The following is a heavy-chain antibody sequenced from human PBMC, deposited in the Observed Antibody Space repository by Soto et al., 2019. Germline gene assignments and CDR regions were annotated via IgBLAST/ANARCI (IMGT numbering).Heavy chain of an antibody. CDR3: AKDSPSHPPRWFVP. J-gene: IGHJ5*02. CDR1: GFTFSSYA. V-gene: IGHV3-23*01. CDR2: ISGSGDYT. Sequence: EVQLLESGGGLVQPGESLRLSCAASGFTFSSYAMTWVRQAPGKGLEWVSSISGSGDYTYFADSVKARFTISRGNSKDTLYLQMSSLRVEDAAIYYYAKDSPSHPPRWFVPWGQGTLVTVSS.